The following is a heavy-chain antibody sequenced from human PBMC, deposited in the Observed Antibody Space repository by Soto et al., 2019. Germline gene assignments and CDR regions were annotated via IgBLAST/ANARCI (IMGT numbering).Heavy chain of an antibody. D-gene: IGHD1-1*01. CDR3: ATWHEREHAYDV. CDR1: GLTVSGKKY. J-gene: IGHJ3*01. V-gene: IGHV3-53*01. Sequence: DVQLVESGGGLMQPGESLRLSCAASGLTVSGKKYVAWFRQAPGKGLEWVSALYVVDGSFYSDSVKGRFTTSSDSSKTTVYLQMNDLRPADTAVYYCATWHEREHAYDVWGQGTTVTVSS. CDR2: LYVVDGS.